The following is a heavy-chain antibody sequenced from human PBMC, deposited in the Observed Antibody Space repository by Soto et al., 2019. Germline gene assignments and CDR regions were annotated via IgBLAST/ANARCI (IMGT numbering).Heavy chain of an antibody. V-gene: IGHV3-74*01. Sequence: PGGSLRLSCAVSGFTFSAYWMHWVRQVQGKGLTWDSRISDDGSTATYADSVKGRFVISRDNAKNSLYLEMNTLRVDDSGLYYCARGPRVSSTGTGAHWGRGTLVTVSS. CDR1: GFTFSAYW. D-gene: IGHD1-1*01. CDR3: ARGPRVSSTGTGAH. CDR2: ISDDGSTA. J-gene: IGHJ4*02.